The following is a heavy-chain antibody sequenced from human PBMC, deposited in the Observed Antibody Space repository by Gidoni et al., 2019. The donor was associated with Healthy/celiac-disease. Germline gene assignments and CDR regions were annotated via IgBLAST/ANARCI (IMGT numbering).Heavy chain of an antibody. J-gene: IGHJ3*02. CDR1: GFTFSSYA. D-gene: IGHD3-9*01. V-gene: IGHV3-23*01. CDR2: ISGSGGST. Sequence: EVQLLESGGGLVQPGGSLRLSCAASGFTFSSYAMNWVRQAPGKGLEWVSAISGSGGSTYYADSVKGRFTISRDNSKNTLYLQMNSLRAEDTAVYYCAKVPSSNNYDILTGYYGDAFDIWGQGTMVTVSS. CDR3: AKVPSSNNYDILTGYYGDAFDI.